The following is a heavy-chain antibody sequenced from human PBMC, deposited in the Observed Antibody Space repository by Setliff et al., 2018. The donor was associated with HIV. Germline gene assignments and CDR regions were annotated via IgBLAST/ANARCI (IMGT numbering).Heavy chain of an antibody. CDR1: GESFSGYY. CDR3: ARSRVWADAGRYFDS. CDR2: MNDSGST. Sequence: SETLSLTCAVYGESFSGYYWSWIRQSPGKGLEWIGEMNDSGSTNYNPSLKSRLVISVDSSKNLFSLNLKSVTAADTAVYYCARSRVWADAGRYFDSWGQGTLVTVSS. V-gene: IGHV4-34*09. D-gene: IGHD7-27*01. J-gene: IGHJ4*02.